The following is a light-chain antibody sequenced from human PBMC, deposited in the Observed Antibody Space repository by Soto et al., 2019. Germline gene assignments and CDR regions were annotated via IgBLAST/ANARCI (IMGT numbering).Light chain of an antibody. CDR1: SSDVGAYNY. J-gene: IGLJ1*01. CDR2: DVS. V-gene: IGLV2-14*03. CDR3: SSFTRRNSYV. Sequence: QSALTQPASVSGSPGQSITISCTGTSSDVGAYNYVSWYQQHPGKVPKLMIYDVSDRPSGVSNRFSGSKSGNTASLTISGLQAEEEADYYCSSFTRRNSYVFGTGTKLTVL.